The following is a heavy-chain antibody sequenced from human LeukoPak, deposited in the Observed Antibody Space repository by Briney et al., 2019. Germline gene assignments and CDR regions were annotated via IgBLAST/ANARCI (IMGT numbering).Heavy chain of an antibody. CDR3: ARRGDIVVVPAAMRQEFYWFDP. CDR2: IYYSGSA. D-gene: IGHD2-2*01. V-gene: IGHV4-39*01. CDR1: GGSISSSSYY. J-gene: IGHJ5*02. Sequence: SETLSLTCTVSGGSISSSSYYWGWIRQPPGKGLEWIGSIYYSGSAYYNPSLKSRVTISVDTSKNQFSLKLSSVTAADTAVYYCARRGDIVVVPAAMRQEFYWFDPWGQGTLVTVSS.